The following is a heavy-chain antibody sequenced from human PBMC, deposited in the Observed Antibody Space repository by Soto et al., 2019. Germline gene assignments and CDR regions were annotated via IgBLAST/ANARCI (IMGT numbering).Heavy chain of an antibody. D-gene: IGHD3-10*01. CDR2: IYPGDSDT. Sequence: GESLKISCKGSGYSFTTYWIAWVRQMPGKGLEWMGIIYPGDSDTRYSPSFQGQVTISADRSISTAYLQWSSLKASDTAIYYCARPLAGGDNWFDPWGQGTLVTVSS. J-gene: IGHJ5*02. CDR1: GYSFTTYW. V-gene: IGHV5-51*01. CDR3: ARPLAGGDNWFDP.